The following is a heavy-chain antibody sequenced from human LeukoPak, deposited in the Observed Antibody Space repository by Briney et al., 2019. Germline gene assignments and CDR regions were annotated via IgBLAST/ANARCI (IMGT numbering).Heavy chain of an antibody. CDR3: ARDAGGDSSGWGYFDY. V-gene: IGHV3-30*04. CDR2: ISYDGSNK. CDR1: GFTFSSYA. Sequence: PGGSLRLSCAASGFTFSSYAMHWVRQAPGKGLEWVAVISYDGSNKYYADSVKGRFTISRDNSKNTLYLQMSSLRAEDTAVYYCARDAGGDSSGWGYFDYWGQGTLVTVSS. J-gene: IGHJ4*02. D-gene: IGHD6-19*01.